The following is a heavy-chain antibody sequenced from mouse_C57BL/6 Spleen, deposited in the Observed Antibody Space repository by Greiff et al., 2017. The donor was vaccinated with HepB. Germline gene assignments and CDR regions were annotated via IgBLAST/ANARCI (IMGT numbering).Heavy chain of an antibody. Sequence: VQLQQSGAELVRPGTSVKLSCKASGYTFTSYWMHRVKQRPGQGLEWIGVIDPSDSYTNYTQKFKGKSTLTVDTSSSTAYMQLSSLTSEDSAVYSCARSQTGTGFAYWGQGTLVTVSA. D-gene: IGHD4-1*01. V-gene: IGHV1-59*01. CDR1: GYTFTSYW. CDR3: ARSQTGTGFAY. CDR2: IDPSDSYT. J-gene: IGHJ3*01.